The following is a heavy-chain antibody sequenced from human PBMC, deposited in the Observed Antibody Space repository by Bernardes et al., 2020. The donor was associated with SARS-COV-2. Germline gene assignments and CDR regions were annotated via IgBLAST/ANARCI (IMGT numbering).Heavy chain of an antibody. CDR3: ARDRSSWYPFDY. J-gene: IGHJ4*02. CDR2: ISADNGNT. D-gene: IGHD6-13*01. V-gene: IGHV1-18*01. Sequence: ASVKVSCKASGYTFTIYGISWVRQAPGQGLEWMGWISADNGNTNYAQKLQGRVTMTTDISTSTAYMELRSLRSDDTAVYYCARDRSSWYPFDYWGQGTLVTVSS. CDR1: GYTFTIYG.